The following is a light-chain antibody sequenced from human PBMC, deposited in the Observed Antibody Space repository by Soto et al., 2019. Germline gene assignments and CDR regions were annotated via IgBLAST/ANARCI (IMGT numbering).Light chain of an antibody. CDR2: DAS. CDR1: QSVSNNY. CDR3: QRYGRSPGT. V-gene: IGKV3-20*01. Sequence: EIVLTQSPGTLSLSPGERATLSCRASQSVSNNYLAWYQQKPGHAPRLLISDASSRANGIPDRFCGGGSGSYCTLSISRVEPEDFGVYSCQRYGRSPGTCGQGNKLEIK. J-gene: IGKJ2*01.